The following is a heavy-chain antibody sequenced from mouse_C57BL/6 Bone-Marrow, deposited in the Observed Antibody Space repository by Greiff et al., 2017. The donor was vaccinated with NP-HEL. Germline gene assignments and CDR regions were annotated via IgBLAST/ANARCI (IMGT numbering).Heavy chain of an antibody. V-gene: IGHV5-16*01. D-gene: IGHD2-10*01. CDR1: GFTFSDYY. CDR2: INYDGSST. J-gene: IGHJ4*01. CDR3: ARWTYYGPLDY. Sequence: EVKLVESEGGLVQPGSSMKLSCTASGFTFSDYYMAWVRQVPEKGLEWVANINYDGSSTYYLDSLKSRFIISRDNAKNILYLQMSSLKSEDTATYYCARWTYYGPLDYWGQGTSVTVSS.